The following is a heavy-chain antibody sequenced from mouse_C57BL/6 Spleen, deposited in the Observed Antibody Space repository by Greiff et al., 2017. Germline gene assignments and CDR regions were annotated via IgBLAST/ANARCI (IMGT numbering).Heavy chain of an antibody. D-gene: IGHD2-5*01. V-gene: IGHV1-59*01. CDR1: GYTFTSYW. Sequence: VQLQQPGAELVRPGTSVKLSCKASGYTFTSYWMHWVKQRPGQGLEWIGVIDPSDSYTNYNQKFKGKATLTVDTSSSTAYMQLSSLTSEDSAVYYRARGSNYVHWYFDVWGTGTTVTVSS. J-gene: IGHJ1*03. CDR3: ARGSNYVHWYFDV. CDR2: IDPSDSYT.